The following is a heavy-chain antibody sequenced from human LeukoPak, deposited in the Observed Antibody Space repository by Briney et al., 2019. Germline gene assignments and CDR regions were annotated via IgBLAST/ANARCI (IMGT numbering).Heavy chain of an antibody. D-gene: IGHD4-17*01. CDR2: IRGSGGST. V-gene: IGHV3-23*01. CDR3: AKILTTVTSNYFGMDV. J-gene: IGHJ6*02. Sequence: GGSLRLSCAASGFTFSSYDMTWVRQAPGKGLQWVSSIRGSGGSTNYADSVKGRFTISRDNSKNTLYLQMNSLRAEDTAVYYCAKILTTVTSNYFGMDVWGQGTTVTVSS. CDR1: GFTFSSYD.